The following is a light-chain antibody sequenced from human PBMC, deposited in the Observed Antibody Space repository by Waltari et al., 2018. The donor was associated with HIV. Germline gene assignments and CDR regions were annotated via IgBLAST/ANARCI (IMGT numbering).Light chain of an antibody. J-gene: IGKJ2*01. V-gene: IGKV4-1*01. CDR1: QTVLYSSNKKNF. Sequence: DIVMTQSPDSLAVPLGERATITCNSSQTVLYSSNKKNFLSWYQQNPGQPPKLLISWATTRDSVVPDRFSGSGSGTDFTLTVSSLQAEDVAFYYCQQYYSTPYTFGRGTKV. CDR3: QQYYSTPYT. CDR2: WAT.